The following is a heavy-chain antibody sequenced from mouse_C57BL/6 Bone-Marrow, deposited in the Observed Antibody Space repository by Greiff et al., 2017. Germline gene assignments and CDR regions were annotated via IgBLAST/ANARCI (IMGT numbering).Heavy chain of an antibody. CDR3: AREDHHTWFAY. Sequence: EVNVVESEGGLVQPGSSMKLSCTASGFTFSDYYMAWVRQVPEKGLEWVANINYDGSSTYYLDSLKSRFIISRDNAKNILYLQMSSLKSEDTATYYCAREDHHTWFAYWGQGTLVTVSA. D-gene: IGHD6-1*01. CDR2: INYDGSST. J-gene: IGHJ3*01. CDR1: GFTFSDYY. V-gene: IGHV5-16*01.